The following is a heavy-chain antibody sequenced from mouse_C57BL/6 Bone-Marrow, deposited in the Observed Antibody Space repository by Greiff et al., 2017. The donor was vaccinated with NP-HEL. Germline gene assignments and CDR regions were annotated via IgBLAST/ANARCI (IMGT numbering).Heavy chain of an antibody. D-gene: IGHD1-1*01. V-gene: IGHV5-16*01. CDR1: GFTFSDYY. J-gene: IGHJ4*01. CDR3: ARESRYGSSYDAMDY. CDR2: INYDGSSH. Sequence: EVQGVESEGGLVQPGSSMKLSCTASGFTFSDYYMAWVRQVPEKGLEWVANINYDGSSHYYLDSLKSRFIISSDNAKNILYLQMSSLKSEDTATDYGARESRYGSSYDAMDYWGQGTSVTVSS.